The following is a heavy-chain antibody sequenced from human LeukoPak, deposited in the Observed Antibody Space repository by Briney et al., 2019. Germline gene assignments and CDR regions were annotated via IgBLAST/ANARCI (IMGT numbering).Heavy chain of an antibody. Sequence: GGSLRLSCVASGFTFSSYAMSWVRQAPGKGLEWVSAISGSGGSTYYADSVKGRFTISRDNSKNTLYLQMNSLRAEDTAVYYCAKVDRQLLYPDYWGQGTLVTVSS. CDR3: AKVDRQLLYPDY. V-gene: IGHV3-23*01. CDR2: ISGSGGST. CDR1: GFTFSSYA. J-gene: IGHJ4*02. D-gene: IGHD2-2*01.